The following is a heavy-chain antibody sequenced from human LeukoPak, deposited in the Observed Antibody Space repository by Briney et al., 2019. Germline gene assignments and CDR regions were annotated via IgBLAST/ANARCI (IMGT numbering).Heavy chain of an antibody. V-gene: IGHV4-34*01. J-gene: IGHJ4*02. CDR1: GGSFSGYY. D-gene: IGHD6-19*01. CDR2: INHGGST. Sequence: SETLSLTCAVYGGSFSGYYWSWIRQPPGKGLEWIGEINHGGSTNYNPSLKSRVTISVDTSKNQFSLKLSSVTAADTAVSYCARGLANRAVAGCYRYWGQGTLVTVSS. CDR3: ARGLANRAVAGCYRY.